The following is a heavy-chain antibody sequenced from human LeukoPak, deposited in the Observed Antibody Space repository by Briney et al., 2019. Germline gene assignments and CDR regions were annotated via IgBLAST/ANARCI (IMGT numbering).Heavy chain of an antibody. CDR3: ARDHGDSDS. J-gene: IGHJ4*02. V-gene: IGHV3-74*01. CDR1: GFTFSSSW. CDR2: INSDGSST. Sequence: GGSLRLSCAASGFTFSSSWMHWVRQAPEKGLVWVSRINSDGSSTSYADSVKGRFTVSRDNAKNSLYLQMSSLRAEDTALYYCARDHGDSDSWGQGTLVTVSS. D-gene: IGHD4-17*01.